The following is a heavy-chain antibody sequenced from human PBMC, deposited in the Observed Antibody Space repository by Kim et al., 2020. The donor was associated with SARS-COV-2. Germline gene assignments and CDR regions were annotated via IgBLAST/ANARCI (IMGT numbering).Heavy chain of an antibody. V-gene: IGHV4-59*01. CDR3: ARESPRGYYYYGMDV. Sequence: PALKSRVTISVDTSKNQFSLKLSSVTAADTAVYYCARESPRGYYYYGMDVWGQGTTVTVSS. J-gene: IGHJ6*02. D-gene: IGHD3-16*01.